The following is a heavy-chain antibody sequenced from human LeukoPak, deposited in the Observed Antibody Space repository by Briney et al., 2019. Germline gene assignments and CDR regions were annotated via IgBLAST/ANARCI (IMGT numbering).Heavy chain of an antibody. J-gene: IGHJ4*02. D-gene: IGHD4-17*01. Sequence: GGSLRLSCAASGFTFSAYSMNWVRQAPGKGLEWVSYIYSGSSIYYVDSVKGRFTISRDNAKNSLYLQMNSLRAEDTAVYYCARRSYYGDYVDYWGLGTLVTVSS. CDR2: IYSGSSI. V-gene: IGHV3-48*01. CDR1: GFTFSAYS. CDR3: ARRSYYGDYVDY.